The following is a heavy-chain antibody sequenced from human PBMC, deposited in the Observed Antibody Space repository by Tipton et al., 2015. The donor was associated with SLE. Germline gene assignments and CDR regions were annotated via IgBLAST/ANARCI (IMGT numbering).Heavy chain of an antibody. CDR1: GFTFSSYS. V-gene: IGHV3-21*01. CDR2: ISSSSSYI. CDR3: ARAPWTDGMDV. J-gene: IGHJ6*02. Sequence: GSLRLSCAASGFTFSSYSMNWVRQAPGKGLEWVSSISSSSSYIYYADSVKGRFTISRDNAKNSLYLQMNSLRAEDTAVYYCARAPWTDGMDVWGQGTTVTVSS. D-gene: IGHD3/OR15-3a*01.